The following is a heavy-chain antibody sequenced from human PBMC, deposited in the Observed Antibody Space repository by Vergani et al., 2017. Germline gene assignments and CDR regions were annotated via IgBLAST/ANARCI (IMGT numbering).Heavy chain of an antibody. CDR3: ARHERYSSSSADY. CDR1: GFTFSSYE. D-gene: IGHD6-6*01. Sequence: EVQLVESGGGLVQPGGSLRLSCAASGFTFSSYEMNWVRQAPGKGLEWVSYISSSGSTIYYADSVKGRFTISRDNAKNSLYLQMNSLRAEDTAVYYCARHERYSSSSADYWGQGTLVTVSS. CDR2: ISSSGSTI. J-gene: IGHJ4*02. V-gene: IGHV3-48*03.